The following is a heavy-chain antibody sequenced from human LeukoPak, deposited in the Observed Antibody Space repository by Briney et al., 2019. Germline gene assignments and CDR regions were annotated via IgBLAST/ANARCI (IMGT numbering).Heavy chain of an antibody. D-gene: IGHD3-10*01. CDR3: ARSLAPGSNDY. CDR1: GDSISSSNCY. V-gene: IGHV4-39*07. Sequence: PSETLSLTRTVSGDSISSSNCYWSWIRQPPGKGLEWIGEINHSGSTNYNPSLKSRVTISVDTSKNQFSLKLSSVTAADTAVYYCARSLAPGSNDYWGQGTLVIVSS. J-gene: IGHJ4*02. CDR2: INHSGST.